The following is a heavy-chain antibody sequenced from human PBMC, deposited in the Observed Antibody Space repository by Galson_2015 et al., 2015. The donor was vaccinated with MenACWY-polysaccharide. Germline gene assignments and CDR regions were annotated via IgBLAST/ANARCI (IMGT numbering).Heavy chain of an antibody. CDR1: GFSFSGYG. J-gene: IGHJ3*01. V-gene: IGHV3-23*01. CDR3: ARSYCDGTNCYEMDV. D-gene: IGHD2-21*01. Sequence: SLRLSCAASGFSFSGYGMNWVRQVSGKGLEWVSGISPSGDTTYYADSVKGRFTISRDNSKKMLYLRMDSLRNEDTALYYCARSYCDGTNCYEMDVWGQGTMVTVSS. CDR2: ISPSGDTT.